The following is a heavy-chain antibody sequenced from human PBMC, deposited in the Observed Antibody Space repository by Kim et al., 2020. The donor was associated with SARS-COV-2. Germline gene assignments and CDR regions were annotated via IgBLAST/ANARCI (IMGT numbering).Heavy chain of an antibody. V-gene: IGHV4-30-2*01. CDR3: ARGPGEYQLLYGGGWYFDL. CDR1: GGSISSGGYS. J-gene: IGHJ2*01. CDR2: IYHSGST. Sequence: SETLSLTCAVSGGSISSGGYSWSWIRQPPGKGLEWIGYIYHSGSTYYNPSLKSRVTISVDRSKNQFSQKLSSVTAADTAVYYCARGPGEYQLLYGGGWYFDLWGRGTLVTVSS. D-gene: IGHD2-2*02.